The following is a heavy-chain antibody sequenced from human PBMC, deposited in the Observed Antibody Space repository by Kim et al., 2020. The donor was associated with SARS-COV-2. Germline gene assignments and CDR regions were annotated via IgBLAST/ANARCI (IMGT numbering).Heavy chain of an antibody. CDR3: ARAAGGHSGLDF. J-gene: IGHJ4*02. CDR1: GDSVSSNIAT. Sequence: SQTLSLTCVISGDSVSSNIATWNWVRQSPSRGLEWLGRTYYRSRWLNEYATSVKSRITINPDTPKNQFSLQLSSVTPEDTAVYYCARAAGGHSGLDFWGQGTLVTVSS. V-gene: IGHV6-1*01. D-gene: IGHD6-13*01. CDR2: TYYRSRWLN.